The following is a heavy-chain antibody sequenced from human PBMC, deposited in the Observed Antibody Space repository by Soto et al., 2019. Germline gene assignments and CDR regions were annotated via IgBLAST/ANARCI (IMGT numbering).Heavy chain of an antibody. CDR3: ASLIAAAGPPHSPRYYDGMDV. CDR2: IIPIFGTA. CDR1: GGTFSSYA. D-gene: IGHD6-13*01. V-gene: IGHV1-69*12. J-gene: IGHJ6*02. Sequence: QVQLVQSGAEVKKPGSSVKVSCKASGGTFSSYAISWVRQAPGQGLEWMGGIIPIFGTADYAQKFQGRVTISADESTSTAYMELSSLRSEDTAVYYCASLIAAAGPPHSPRYYDGMDVWGQGTTVTVSS.